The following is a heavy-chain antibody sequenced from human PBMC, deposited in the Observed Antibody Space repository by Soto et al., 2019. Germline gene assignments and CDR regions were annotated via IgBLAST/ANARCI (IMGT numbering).Heavy chain of an antibody. Sequence: GESLKISCKGSGYTFSTNWIGWVRQMPGKGPELMGLIYPGDSDTRYSPSFQGQVTISADKSISTAYLQWSSLKASDTAMYYCARTYDSSSRFYFDYWGQGALVTVSS. CDR1: GYTFSTNW. CDR2: IYPGDSDT. V-gene: IGHV5-51*01. CDR3: ARTYDSSSRFYFDY. J-gene: IGHJ4*02. D-gene: IGHD3-22*01.